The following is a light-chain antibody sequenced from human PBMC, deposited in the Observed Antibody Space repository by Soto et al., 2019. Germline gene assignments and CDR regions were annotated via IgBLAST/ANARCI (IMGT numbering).Light chain of an antibody. V-gene: IGKV1-39*01. Sequence: DIQMTQSPSSLSASVGDRVTITCRASQSISSYLNWYQQKPGKAPKLLIYAASSLQSGVPSRFSGSGSGTDFTLTISSLQPEAFGTYYCQQSYSTPLRFGQGATG. CDR2: AAS. CDR1: QSISSY. J-gene: IGKJ1*01. CDR3: QQSYSTPLR.